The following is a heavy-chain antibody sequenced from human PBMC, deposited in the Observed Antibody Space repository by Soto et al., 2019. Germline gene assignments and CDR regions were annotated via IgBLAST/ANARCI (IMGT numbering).Heavy chain of an antibody. CDR3: ARCHRWYDPMDV. CDR2: IIPIFGTA. V-gene: IGHV1-69*05. Sequence: QVQLVQSGAEVKKPGSSVKVSCKASGGTFSSYAISWVRQAPGQGLEWMGGIIPIFGTANYAQKFQGRLTITSGESTRADDKERSGLRSEDTAVYYCARCHRWYDPMDVWGRGTTVTVSS. J-gene: IGHJ6*02. D-gene: IGHD2-15*01. CDR1: GGTFSSYA.